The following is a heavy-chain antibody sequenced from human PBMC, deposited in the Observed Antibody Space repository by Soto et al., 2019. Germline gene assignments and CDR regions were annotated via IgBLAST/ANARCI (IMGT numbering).Heavy chain of an antibody. D-gene: IGHD3-22*01. CDR2: ISGSDGST. CDR1: GFIFSSYA. V-gene: IGHV3-23*01. CDR3: AKDGVAHIPLYTSGSSYDH. J-gene: IGHJ4*02. Sequence: GGSLRLSCAASGFIFSSYAMSWVRQAPGKGLEWVSAISGSDGSTYYADSVKGRFTISRDNSRNTLYLQMNSLRAEDTAVYYCAKDGVAHIPLYTSGSSYDHWGQGTLVTVS.